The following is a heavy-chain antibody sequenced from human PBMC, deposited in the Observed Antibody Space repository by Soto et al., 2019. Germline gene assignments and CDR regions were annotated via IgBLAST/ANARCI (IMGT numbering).Heavy chain of an antibody. CDR1: GYTFTSYD. Sequence: VASVKVSCKASGYTFTSYDINWVRQATGQGLEWMGWMNPNSGNTGYAQKFQGRVTMTRNTSISTAYMELSSLRSEDTAVYYCARAPYSSGWYNWFDPWGQGTLVTVSS. V-gene: IGHV1-8*01. D-gene: IGHD6-19*01. J-gene: IGHJ5*02. CDR3: ARAPYSSGWYNWFDP. CDR2: MNPNSGNT.